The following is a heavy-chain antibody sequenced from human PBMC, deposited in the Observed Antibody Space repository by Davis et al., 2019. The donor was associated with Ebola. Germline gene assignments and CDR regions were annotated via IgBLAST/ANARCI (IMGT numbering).Heavy chain of an antibody. J-gene: IGHJ4*02. Sequence: GESLKISCAASGFTFSSYGMHWVRQAPGKGLEWVTVISYDGSNKYYADSVKGRFTISRDNSKNTLYLQMNSLRAEDTAVYYCARDGGAIQLWKIDYWGQGTLVTVSS. CDR3: ARDGGAIQLWKIDY. V-gene: IGHV3-30*03. CDR1: GFTFSSYG. D-gene: IGHD5-18*01. CDR2: ISYDGSNK.